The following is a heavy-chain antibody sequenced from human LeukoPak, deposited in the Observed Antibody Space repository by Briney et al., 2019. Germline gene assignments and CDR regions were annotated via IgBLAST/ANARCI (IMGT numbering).Heavy chain of an antibody. D-gene: IGHD1-1*01. V-gene: IGHV4-59*01. CDR1: GGSISSYY. CDR3: ARLYQQSKWKYYYYYMDV. CDR2: IYYSGST. Sequence: SETLSLTCTVSGGSISSYYWSWIRQPPGKGLEWIGYIYYSGSTNYNPSLKSRFTISVDTSTKQFSLRLSSVTAADTAVYYCARLYQQSKWKYYYYYMDVWGKGTAVTVSS. J-gene: IGHJ6*03.